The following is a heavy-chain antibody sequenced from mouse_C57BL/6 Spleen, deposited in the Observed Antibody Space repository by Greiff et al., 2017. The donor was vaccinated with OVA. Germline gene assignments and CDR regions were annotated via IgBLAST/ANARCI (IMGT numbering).Heavy chain of an antibody. D-gene: IGHD1-3*01. V-gene: IGHV1-80*01. J-gene: IGHJ2*01. CDR2: IYPGDGDT. CDR1: GYAFSSYW. Sequence: VQLQQSGAELVKPGASVKISCKASGYAFSSYWMNWVKQRPGKGLEWIGQIYPGDGDTNYNGKFKGKATLTADKSSSTAYMQLSSLTSEYSAVYFCARGGSSGYFDYWGQGTTLTVSS. CDR3: ARGGSSGYFDY.